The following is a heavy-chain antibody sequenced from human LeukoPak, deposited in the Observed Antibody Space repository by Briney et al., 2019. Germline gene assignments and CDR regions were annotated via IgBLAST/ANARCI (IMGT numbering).Heavy chain of an antibody. J-gene: IGHJ4*02. V-gene: IGHV4-30-4*07. CDR2: IYYSGST. Sequence: PSETLSLTCAVSGGSISSGGYSWSWIRQPPGKGLEWIGYIYYSGSTYYNPSLKSRVTISVDTSKNQFSLKLSSVTAADTAVYYCARGFGEFILFDYWGQGTLVTVSS. D-gene: IGHD3-10*01. CDR3: ARGFGEFILFDY. CDR1: GGSISSGGYS.